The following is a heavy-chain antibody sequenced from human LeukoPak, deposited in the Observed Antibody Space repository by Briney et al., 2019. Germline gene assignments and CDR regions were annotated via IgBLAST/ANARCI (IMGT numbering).Heavy chain of an antibody. CDR1: GGSISSYY. Sequence: SETLSLTCTVSGGSISSYYWSWIRQPPGKGLEWIEYIYYSGSTNYNPSLKSRVTISVDTSKNQFSLKLSSVTAADTAVYYCARHEGKQLVFDYWGQGTLVTVSS. D-gene: IGHD6-6*01. CDR2: IYYSGST. V-gene: IGHV4-59*08. J-gene: IGHJ4*02. CDR3: ARHEGKQLVFDY.